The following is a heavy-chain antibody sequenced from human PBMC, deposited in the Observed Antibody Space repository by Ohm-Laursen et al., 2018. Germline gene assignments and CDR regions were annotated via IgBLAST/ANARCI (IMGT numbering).Heavy chain of an antibody. CDR1: GFLFSRYS. J-gene: IGHJ6*02. V-gene: IGHV3-21*01. CDR2: ITSSTNDI. Sequence: SLRLSCTASGFLFSRYSMTWVRQAPGKGLEWISSITSSTNDIHYADSVKGRFTISRGNANSSLYLQMNSLRAEDTAVYYCARVLGISPSGTKYGMDVWGQGTSVTVSS. D-gene: IGHD2-8*01. CDR3: ARVLGISPSGTKYGMDV.